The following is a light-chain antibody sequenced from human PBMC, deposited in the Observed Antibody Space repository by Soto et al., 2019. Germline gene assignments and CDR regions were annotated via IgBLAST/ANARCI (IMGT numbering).Light chain of an antibody. CDR1: QSVSSSY. J-gene: IGKJ2*01. CDR2: GAS. V-gene: IGKV3-20*01. CDR3: QQSPGYA. Sequence: EIVLTQSPGTLSLSPGERATLSCRASQSVSSSYLAWYQQKPGQAPRLLIYGASSRATGIPDRFSGSGSSTDFTLTISRLEPDGFAVYYWQQSPGYAFGQRTKLEIK.